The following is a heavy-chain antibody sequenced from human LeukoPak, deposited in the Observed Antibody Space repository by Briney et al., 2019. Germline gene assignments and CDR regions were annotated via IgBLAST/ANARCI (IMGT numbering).Heavy chain of an antibody. V-gene: IGHV4-59*08. CDR3: ARHGGQSSGYYY. D-gene: IGHD3-22*01. Sequence: SETLSLTCIVSGGSISSYYWSWIRQPPGKGLEWIGYIFYSGSTNYNPSLKSRVTISVDTSKNQFSLKLSSVTAADTAVYYRARHGGQSSGYYYWGQGNLVTVSS. CDR2: IFYSGST. J-gene: IGHJ4*02. CDR1: GGSISSYY.